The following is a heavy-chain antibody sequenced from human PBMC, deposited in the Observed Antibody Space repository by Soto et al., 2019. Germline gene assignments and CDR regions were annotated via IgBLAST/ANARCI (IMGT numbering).Heavy chain of an antibody. CDR1: GYTFTSYY. V-gene: IGHV1-46*01. Sequence: ASVKVSCKASGYTFTSYYMHWVRQAPGQGLEWMGIINPSGGSTSYAQKFQGRVTMTRDTSTSTVYMELSSLRSEDTAVYYCARGGRITIFGVVLFDYWGQGTLVTVSS. D-gene: IGHD3-3*01. J-gene: IGHJ4*02. CDR3: ARGGRITIFGVVLFDY. CDR2: INPSGGST.